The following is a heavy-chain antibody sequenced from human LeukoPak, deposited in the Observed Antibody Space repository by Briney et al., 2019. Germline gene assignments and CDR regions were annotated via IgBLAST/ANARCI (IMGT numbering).Heavy chain of an antibody. V-gene: IGHV4-61*02. J-gene: IGHJ6*03. CDR3: ARETKDIYSPSWGLYDTYYYIDA. Sequence: KPSETLSLTCTVSSGSMNGDIHYWTWIRQPAGKGLEWIGRISDSGSTTYNPSLMSRATITLDTSKNSFSLKVTSVTAADTAVYFCARETKDIYSPSWGLYDTYYYIDAWGPGTTVNVAS. CDR2: ISDSGST. CDR1: SGSMNGDIHY. D-gene: IGHD5/OR15-5a*01.